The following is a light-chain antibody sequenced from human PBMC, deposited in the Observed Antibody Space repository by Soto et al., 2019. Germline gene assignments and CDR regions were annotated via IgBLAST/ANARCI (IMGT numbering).Light chain of an antibody. CDR2: DVS. CDR1: SSDVGAYNY. V-gene: IGLV2-14*01. Sequence: QSALTQPASVSGSPGQSIAISCTGTSSDVGAYNYVSWYQQHPGRAPKLMIYDVSSRPSGVSNRFSGSKSGNTASLTISGLQAEDEADYYCKSFTTSSTYVFGTGTKLTVL. J-gene: IGLJ1*01. CDR3: KSFTTSSTYV.